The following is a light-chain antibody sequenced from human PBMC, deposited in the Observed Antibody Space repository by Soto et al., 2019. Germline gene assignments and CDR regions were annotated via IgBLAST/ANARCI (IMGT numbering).Light chain of an antibody. CDR1: SSNIGTYT. CDR3: AAWDDSLSGLYV. J-gene: IGLJ1*01. Sequence: QSVLTQQPSASGTPGQRVTISCSGSSSNIGTYTVNWYQQFPGTAPKLLIYNNDQRPSGVPDRFSGFKYGTAASLAISGLQSEDEAEYYCAAWDDSLSGLYVFGTATQLTVL. CDR2: NND. V-gene: IGLV1-44*01.